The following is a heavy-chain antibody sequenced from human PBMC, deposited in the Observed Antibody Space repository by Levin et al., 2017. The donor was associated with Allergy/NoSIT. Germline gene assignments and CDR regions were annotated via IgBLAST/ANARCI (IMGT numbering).Heavy chain of an antibody. CDR1: GYTFTSYG. V-gene: IGHV1-18*01. CDR2: ISAYNGNT. Sequence: GESLKISCKASGYTFTSYGISWVRQAPGQGLEWMGWISAYNGNTNYAQKLQGRVTMTTDTSTSTAYMELRSLRSDDTAVYYCARAQQLVPGWFDPWGQGTLVTVSS. J-gene: IGHJ5*02. D-gene: IGHD6-13*01. CDR3: ARAQQLVPGWFDP.